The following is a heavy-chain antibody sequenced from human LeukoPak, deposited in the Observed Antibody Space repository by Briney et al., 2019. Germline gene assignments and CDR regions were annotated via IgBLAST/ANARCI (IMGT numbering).Heavy chain of an antibody. CDR1: GGSISSSSYY. J-gene: IGHJ6*02. Sequence: PSETLSLTCTVSGGSISSSSYYWGWIRQPPGKGLGWVGTISYTGSTYYNPSLNSRLTISIDTSKTQFSLKLSSVTAADTAVYYCARHVYGSGSYLGYGVDVWGQGTTVTVS. D-gene: IGHD3-10*01. CDR3: ARHVYGSGSYLGYGVDV. V-gene: IGHV4-39*01. CDR2: ISYTGST.